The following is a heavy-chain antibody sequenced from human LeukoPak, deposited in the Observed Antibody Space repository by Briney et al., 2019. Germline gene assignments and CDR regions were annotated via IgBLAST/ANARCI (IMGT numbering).Heavy chain of an antibody. CDR3: AELGITMIGGV. V-gene: IGHV3-30*02. CDR2: IHFDGSKT. Sequence: GGSLRLSCAASGFTFSHYAMHWVRQAPGKGLEWVAFIHFDGSKTYYADSLKGRFTVSRDNAKNSLYLQMNSLRAEDTAVYYCAELGITMIGGVWGKGTTVTISS. J-gene: IGHJ6*04. CDR1: GFTFSHYA. D-gene: IGHD3-10*02.